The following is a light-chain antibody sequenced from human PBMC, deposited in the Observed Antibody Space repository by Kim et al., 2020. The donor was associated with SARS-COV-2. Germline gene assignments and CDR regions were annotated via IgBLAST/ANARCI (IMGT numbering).Light chain of an antibody. J-gene: IGKJ1*01. Sequence: PGERATLSCRASQSVGNSFAWYQQKPCQAPRLLIYDAFSRASGVPARFSGSGSGTDFSLTISSLEPEDFAFYYCQQRGNWPLPFGQGTKVEIK. CDR3: QQRGNWPLP. CDR2: DAF. V-gene: IGKV3-11*01. CDR1: QSVGNS.